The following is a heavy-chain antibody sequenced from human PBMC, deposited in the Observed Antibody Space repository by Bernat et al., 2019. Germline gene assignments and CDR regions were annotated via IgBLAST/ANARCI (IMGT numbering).Heavy chain of an antibody. CDR1: GFTFSSYG. Sequence: QVQLVESGGGVVQPGRSLRLSCAASGFTFSSYGMHWVRQAPGKGLEWVAVISYDGSNKYYADSVKGRFTISRDNSKNTLYLQMNSLRAEDQAVYYCAKGITAMVPYYFDYWGPGTLVTVSS. CDR2: ISYDGSNK. V-gene: IGHV3-30*18. D-gene: IGHD5-18*01. J-gene: IGHJ4*02. CDR3: AKGITAMVPYYFDY.